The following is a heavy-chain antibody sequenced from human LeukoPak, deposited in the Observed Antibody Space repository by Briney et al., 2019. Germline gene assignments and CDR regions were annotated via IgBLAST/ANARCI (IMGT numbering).Heavy chain of an antibody. D-gene: IGHD4-17*01. CDR2: IYYSGST. CDR1: GGSISSSSYY. V-gene: IGHV4-39*01. Sequence: SETLSLSCTVSGGSISSSSYYWGWIRQPPGKGLEWVGSIYYSGSTYYNPPLKSRVTISVDTSKNQFSLKLSSVTAADTAVYYCARVARFTYAAVNWFDPWGQGTLVTVSS. CDR3: ARVARFTYAAVNWFDP. J-gene: IGHJ5*02.